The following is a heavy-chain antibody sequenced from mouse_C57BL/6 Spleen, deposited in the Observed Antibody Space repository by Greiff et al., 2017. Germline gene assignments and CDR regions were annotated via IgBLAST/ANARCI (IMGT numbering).Heavy chain of an antibody. D-gene: IGHD1-1*01. V-gene: IGHV1-82*01. Sequence: VKLQESGPELVKPGASVKISCKASGYAFSSSWMNWVKQRPGKGLEWIGRIYPGDGDTNYNGKFKGKATLTADKSSSTAYMQLSSLTSEDSAVYFCARSVYYGSSYYFDYWGQGTTLTVSS. CDR2: IYPGDGDT. CDR3: ARSVYYGSSYYFDY. CDR1: GYAFSSSW. J-gene: IGHJ2*01.